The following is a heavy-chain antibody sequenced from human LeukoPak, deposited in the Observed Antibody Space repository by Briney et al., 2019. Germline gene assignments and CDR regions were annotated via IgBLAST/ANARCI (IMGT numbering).Heavy chain of an antibody. D-gene: IGHD4-11*01. V-gene: IGHV3-21*01. CDR3: ARDPAYREDLAYYHDYMDV. CDR1: GFTFSYYS. Sequence: GGSLRLSCAASGFTFSYYSMNWVRQAPGKGLEWVSSISSRGSNIFYADAVKGRFTISRDNAKNSLYLQMNSLRAEDTAVYYCARDPAYREDLAYYHDYMDVWGKGTTVTVSS. CDR2: ISSRGSNI. J-gene: IGHJ6*03.